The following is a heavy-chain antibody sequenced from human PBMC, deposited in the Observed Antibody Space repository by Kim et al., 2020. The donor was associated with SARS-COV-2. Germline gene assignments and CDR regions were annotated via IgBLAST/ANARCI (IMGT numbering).Heavy chain of an antibody. CDR1: GFIFHDYA. CDR2: IRSQAYGGAT. J-gene: IGHJ3*01. Sequence: GGSLRLSCRGSGFIFHDYAVAWVRQAPGKGLEWVGSIRSQAYGGATEYAASGKGRFTISREDSISIAYLQMNSLKSEDTAVYFCTRDQGIVVVTAANDAFDVWGQGTMVTVSS. V-gene: IGHV3-49*04. D-gene: IGHD2-15*01. CDR3: TRDQGIVVVTAANDAFDV.